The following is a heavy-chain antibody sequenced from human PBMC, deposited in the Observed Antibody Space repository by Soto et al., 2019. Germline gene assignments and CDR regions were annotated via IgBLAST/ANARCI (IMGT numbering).Heavy chain of an antibody. CDR2: ISGSGGST. CDR3: AKGHIVATMPGVWD. J-gene: IGHJ4*02. Sequence: PGGSLRLSCAASGFTFSSYAMSWVRQAPGKGLEWVSAISGSGGSTYYADSVKGRFTISRDNSKNTLYLQMNSLRAEDTAVYYCAKGHIVATMPGVWDWGQGTLVTVSS. CDR1: GFTFSSYA. V-gene: IGHV3-23*01. D-gene: IGHD5-12*01.